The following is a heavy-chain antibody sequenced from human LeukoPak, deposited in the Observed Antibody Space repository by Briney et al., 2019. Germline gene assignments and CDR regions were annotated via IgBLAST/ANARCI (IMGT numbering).Heavy chain of an antibody. CDR2: ISGSSTYI. V-gene: IGHV3-21*01. J-gene: IGHJ5*02. Sequence: GGSLRLSCAASGFTFSSSAMSWVRQAPGKGLEGVSSISGSSTYIHYADSVKGRFSISRDNAKNSLYLQMNSLRAEDTAVYYCARDSSTVTYNWFVHWGQGTLVTVSS. CDR3: ARDSSTVTYNWFVH. D-gene: IGHD4-17*01. CDR1: GFTFSSSA.